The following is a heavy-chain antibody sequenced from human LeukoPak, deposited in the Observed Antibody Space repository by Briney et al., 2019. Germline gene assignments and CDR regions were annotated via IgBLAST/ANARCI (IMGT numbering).Heavy chain of an antibody. CDR3: AKDTPLCYFDY. J-gene: IGHJ4*02. Sequence: GASVKVSCKTSGYTFTDYYIHWVRQAPGQGLEYMGWINPNSGATKYAQKFQGRVIVTRDTSISTAYMELGRLTSDDTAVYYCAKDTPLCYFDYWGQGTLVTVSS. CDR1: GYTFTDYY. CDR2: INPNSGAT. D-gene: IGHD3-16*01. V-gene: IGHV1-2*02.